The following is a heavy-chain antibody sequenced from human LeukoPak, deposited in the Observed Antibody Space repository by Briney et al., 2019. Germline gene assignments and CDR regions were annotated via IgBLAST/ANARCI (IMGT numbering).Heavy chain of an antibody. Sequence: SETLSLTCTVSGVSMSNYYWSWIRQPAGKGLEWIGRINSSGTTNYNPSLKSRVSMSGDPSKNQFSLKLTSVTAADTAVYYCARKYCSGGSCYYFDSCGQGNLVTVSS. V-gene: IGHV4-4*07. D-gene: IGHD2-15*01. CDR2: INSSGTT. CDR3: ARKYCSGGSCYYFDS. J-gene: IGHJ4*02. CDR1: GVSMSNYY.